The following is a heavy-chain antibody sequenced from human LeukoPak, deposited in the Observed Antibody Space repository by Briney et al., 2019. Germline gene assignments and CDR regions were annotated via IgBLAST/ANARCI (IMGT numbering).Heavy chain of an antibody. CDR3: ARSPLRYGSGTTFDY. D-gene: IGHD3-10*01. J-gene: IGHJ4*02. CDR2: IYTSGSS. CDR1: GGSISSYY. Sequence: PSETLSLTCTVSGGSISSYYWRWIPQPAGKGLEWIGRIYTSGSSNYNPSLKSRVTMSVDTSKNQFSLKLSSVTAADTAVYYCARSPLRYGSGTTFDYWGQGTLVTVSS. V-gene: IGHV4-4*07.